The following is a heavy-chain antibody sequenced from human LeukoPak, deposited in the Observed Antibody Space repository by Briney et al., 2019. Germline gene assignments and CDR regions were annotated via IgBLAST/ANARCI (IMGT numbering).Heavy chain of an antibody. J-gene: IGHJ4*02. Sequence: GALRLSCAASGFTFSSYAMNWVRQAPGKGLEWVPAISGSGRNTYYADFVKGRFTISRDNSKNTLYLQMNSLRAEDTAVYYCAKPARTDYADYWGQGTLVTVSS. CDR2: ISGSGRNT. V-gene: IGHV3-23*01. CDR1: GFTFSSYA. CDR3: AKPARTDYADY. D-gene: IGHD1-14*01.